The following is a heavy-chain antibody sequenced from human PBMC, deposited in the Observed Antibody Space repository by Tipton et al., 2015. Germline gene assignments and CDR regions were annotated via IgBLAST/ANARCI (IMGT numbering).Heavy chain of an antibody. CDR3: ARDGPYSSTWDFDY. CDR2: IYHSGST. J-gene: IGHJ4*02. D-gene: IGHD6-13*01. CDR1: GYSISSGYY. V-gene: IGHV4-38-2*02. Sequence: GLVKPSETLSLTCAVSGYSISSGYYWGWIRQPPGKGLEWIGNIYHSGSTYYNPSLKSRVTISVDTSKNQFSLKLSSVTAADTAVYYCARDGPYSSTWDFDYWGQGTLVTASS.